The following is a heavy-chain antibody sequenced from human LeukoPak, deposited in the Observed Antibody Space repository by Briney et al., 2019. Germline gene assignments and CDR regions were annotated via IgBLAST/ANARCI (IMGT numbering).Heavy chain of an antibody. V-gene: IGHV3-64*01. CDR2: ISSNGGST. Sequence: PGGSLRLSCAASGFTFSSYAMHWVRQAPGKGLEYVSAISSNGGSTYYANSVKGRFTISRDNSKNTLYLQMGSLRAEDMAVYYCARACHIGEVWDYLDYWGQGTLVTVSS. J-gene: IGHJ4*02. CDR3: ARACHIGEVWDYLDY. D-gene: IGHD3-16*01. CDR1: GFTFSSYA.